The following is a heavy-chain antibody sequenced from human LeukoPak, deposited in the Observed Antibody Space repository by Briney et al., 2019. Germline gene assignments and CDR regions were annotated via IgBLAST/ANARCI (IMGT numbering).Heavy chain of an antibody. D-gene: IGHD3-22*01. J-gene: IGHJ4*02. Sequence: PGGSLRLSCAASGFTFSSYAMHWVRQAPGKGLEWVADISYDGSNKYYADSVKGRFTISRDNSKNTLYLQMNSLRAEDTAVYYCARGITMIVVVITTTLIDYWGQGTLVTVSS. V-gene: IGHV3-30*04. CDR1: GFTFSSYA. CDR2: ISYDGSNK. CDR3: ARGITMIVVVITTTLIDY.